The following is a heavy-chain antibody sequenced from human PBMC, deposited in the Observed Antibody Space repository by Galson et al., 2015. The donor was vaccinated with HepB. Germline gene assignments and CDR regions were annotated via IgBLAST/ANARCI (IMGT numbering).Heavy chain of an antibody. V-gene: IGHV5-10-1*01. Sequence: QSGAEVKKPGESLRISCKGSEYTFINYWITWVRQMPGKGLEWRGTIDPRDSYTSYSPSSQGHVTISVDKSISTAYVQWSSLKASDTAVYYCARRNYATDYGLDVWGQGTTVTVSS. D-gene: IGHD5-24*01. CDR1: EYTFINYW. J-gene: IGHJ6*02. CDR2: IDPRDSYT. CDR3: ARRNYATDYGLDV.